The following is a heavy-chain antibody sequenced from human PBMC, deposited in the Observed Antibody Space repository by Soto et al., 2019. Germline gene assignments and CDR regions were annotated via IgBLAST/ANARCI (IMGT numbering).Heavy chain of an antibody. Sequence: EVQLVESGGGLVQPGGCLRLSCAASGFSFSEYWMNWVRQAPGKGPEWVTNIKQDGSDISYVDSVRGRFTTSRDNAKKSLFLQMNSLRVEDTAVYYWARVGRSSAYFYYYMYAWGKGPTVTVSS. V-gene: IGHV3-7*01. CDR1: GFSFSEYW. J-gene: IGHJ6*03. D-gene: IGHD3-10*01. CDR2: IKQDGSDI. CDR3: ARVGRSSAYFYYYMYA.